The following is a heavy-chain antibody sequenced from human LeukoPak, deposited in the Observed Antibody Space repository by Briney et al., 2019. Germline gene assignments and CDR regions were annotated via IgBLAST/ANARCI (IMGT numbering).Heavy chain of an antibody. J-gene: IGHJ4*02. Sequence: SVKVSCKASGGTFSSYAISWVRQAPGQGLEWMGGIIPIFATANYAQKFQGRVTITADESTSTAYMELSSLRSEDTAVSYCARDFSSWYERPHTGFDYWGQGTLVTVSS. CDR1: GGTFSSYA. D-gene: IGHD6-13*01. CDR2: IIPIFATA. CDR3: ARDFSSWYERPHTGFDY. V-gene: IGHV1-69*13.